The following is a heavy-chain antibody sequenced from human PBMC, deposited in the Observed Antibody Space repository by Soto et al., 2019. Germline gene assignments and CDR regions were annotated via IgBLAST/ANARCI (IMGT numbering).Heavy chain of an antibody. CDR1: GGTFSSYA. J-gene: IGHJ6*02. D-gene: IGHD2-2*01. CDR2: IIPIFGTA. V-gene: IGHV1-69*12. CDR3: ARHVPAAGYYYGMDV. Sequence: QVQLVQSGAEVKKPGSSVKVSCKASGGTFSSYAISWVRQAPGQGLEWMGGIIPIFGTANYAQKSQGRVTITEEDSTSTPYMDLRSLRSEDTAVYYCARHVPAAGYYYGMDVWGQGTTVTVSS.